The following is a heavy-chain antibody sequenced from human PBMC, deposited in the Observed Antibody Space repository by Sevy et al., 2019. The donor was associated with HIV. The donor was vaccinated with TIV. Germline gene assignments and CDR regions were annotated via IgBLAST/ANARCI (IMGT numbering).Heavy chain of an antibody. D-gene: IGHD2-15*01. CDR3: ARWHLLPDDAFDI. CDR1: GASISSSSYY. J-gene: IGHJ3*02. Sequence: SETLSLTCTVSGASISSSSYYWGWIRQPPGKGLEWIASLYYIGRNYYNPSLESRVTISGDTSKNQLSLKLSSVTAADTAVYYCARWHLLPDDAFDIWGQGTRVTASS. CDR2: LYYIGRN. V-gene: IGHV4-39*01.